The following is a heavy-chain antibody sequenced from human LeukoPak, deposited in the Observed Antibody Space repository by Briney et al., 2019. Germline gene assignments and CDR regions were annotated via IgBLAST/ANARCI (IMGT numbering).Heavy chain of an antibody. CDR3: ARQDSSGWYGGVGLDY. J-gene: IGHJ4*02. CDR2: INPNSGGT. Sequence: ASVKVSCKASGYTFTGYYMHWVRQAPGQGLEWMEWINPNSGGTNYAQKFQGRVTMTRDTSISTAYMELSRLRSDDTAVYYCARQDSSGWYGGVGLDYWGQGTLVTVSS. CDR1: GYTFTGYY. D-gene: IGHD6-19*01. V-gene: IGHV1-2*02.